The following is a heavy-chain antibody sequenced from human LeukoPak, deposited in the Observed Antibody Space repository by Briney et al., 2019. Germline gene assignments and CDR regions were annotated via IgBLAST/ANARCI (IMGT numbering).Heavy chain of an antibody. J-gene: IGHJ5*02. CDR1: GCTFTGYY. D-gene: IGHD6-6*01. V-gene: IGHV1-2*02. CDR3: ARVIAARNWFDP. CDR2: INPNSGGT. Sequence: GASVKVPCKASGCTFTGYYMHWVRQAPGQGLEWMGWINPNSGGTNYAQKFQGRVTMTRGTSISTAYMELSRLRSDDTAVYYCARVIAARNWFDPWGQGTLVTVSS.